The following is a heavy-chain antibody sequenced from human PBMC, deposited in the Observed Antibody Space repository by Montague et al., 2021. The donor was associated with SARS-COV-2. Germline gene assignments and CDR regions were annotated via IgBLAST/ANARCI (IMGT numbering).Heavy chain of an antibody. J-gene: IGHJ5*02. CDR2: INDSGST. Sequence: SETLSLTCAVYGGSFRGYYWSWIRQPPGRGLEWIGEINDSGSTDYNPSLKSRVIMSVDTSKNQFSLRLTSLTAADTAMYYCARSLFYYDPRGYPSGGRWFDPGGQGTLVIVSS. V-gene: IGHV4-34*01. D-gene: IGHD3-22*01. CDR3: ARSLFYYDPRGYPSGGRWFDP. CDR1: GGSFRGYY.